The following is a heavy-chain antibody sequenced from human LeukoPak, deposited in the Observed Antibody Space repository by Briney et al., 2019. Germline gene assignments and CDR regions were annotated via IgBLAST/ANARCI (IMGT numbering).Heavy chain of an antibody. Sequence: ASVKVSCKASGYTFTSYTIHWVRQAPGQGLEWMGWINPHSGGTNYAQEFQGRVTMTRDTSISTAYMELSSLRPDDTAVYSCARGVTARGFYYYMDIWGNGTTVTISS. V-gene: IGHV1-2*02. CDR2: INPHSGGT. CDR1: GYTFTSYT. D-gene: IGHD2-21*02. J-gene: IGHJ6*03. CDR3: ARGVTARGFYYYMDI.